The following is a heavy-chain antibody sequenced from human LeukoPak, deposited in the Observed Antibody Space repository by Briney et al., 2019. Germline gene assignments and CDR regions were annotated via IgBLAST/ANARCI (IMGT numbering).Heavy chain of an antibody. D-gene: IGHD3-9*01. CDR1: GYTLTELS. J-gene: IGHJ1*01. CDR3: ATSVRVLRYFDWLSEYFQH. Sequence: ASVKVSCKVSGYTLTELSMHWVRQAPGKGLEWMGGFDLEDGETIYAQKFQGRVTMTEDTSTDTAYMELSSLRSEDTAVYYCATSVRVLRYFDWLSEYFQHWGQGTLVTVSS. V-gene: IGHV1-24*01. CDR2: FDLEDGET.